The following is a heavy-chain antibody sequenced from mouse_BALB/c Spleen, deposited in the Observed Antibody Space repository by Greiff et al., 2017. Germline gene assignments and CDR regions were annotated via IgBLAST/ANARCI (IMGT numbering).Heavy chain of an antibody. CDR1: GFTFSSYT. J-gene: IGHJ2*01. CDR2: ISDGGSYT. V-gene: IGHV5-6-4*01. D-gene: IGHD1-1*01. Sequence: DVKLVESGGGLVQPGGSLKLSCAASGFTFSSYTMSWVRQTPEKRLEWVATISDGGSYTYYPDSVKGRFTISRDNAKNNLYLQMSSLKSEDTAMYYCARGVGSSQYYFDYWGQGTTLTVSS. CDR3: ARGVGSSQYYFDY.